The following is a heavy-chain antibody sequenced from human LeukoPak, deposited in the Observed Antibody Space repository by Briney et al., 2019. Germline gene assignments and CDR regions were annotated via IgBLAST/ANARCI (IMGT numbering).Heavy chain of an antibody. CDR1: GFSFSTYW. J-gene: IGHJ4*02. V-gene: IGHV3-53*01. CDR3: ASSIGLAYSSSWYGDFDY. CDR2: IYSGGST. Sequence: GGSLRLSCAASGFSFSTYWMSWVRQAPGKGLEWVSVIYSGGSTYYADSVKGRFTISRDNSKNTLYLQMNSLRAEDTAVYYCASSIGLAYSSSWYGDFDYWGQGTLVTVSS. D-gene: IGHD6-13*01.